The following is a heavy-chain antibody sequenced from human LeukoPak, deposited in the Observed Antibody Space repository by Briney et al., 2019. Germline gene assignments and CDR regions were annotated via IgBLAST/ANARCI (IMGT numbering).Heavy chain of an antibody. V-gene: IGHV3-30*02. CDR3: ARDWDYNFWSNYDH. CDR2: IRYDGSDK. CDR1: GFNFNQYG. J-gene: IGHJ4*02. D-gene: IGHD3-3*01. Sequence: GGSLRLSCVTSGFNFNQYGMHWARQAPGKGLEWVSYIRYDGSDKHYADSVKGRFTISRDDSKNTLYLQMSSLRAEDTAVYYCARDWDYNFWSNYDHWGQGNLVTVSS.